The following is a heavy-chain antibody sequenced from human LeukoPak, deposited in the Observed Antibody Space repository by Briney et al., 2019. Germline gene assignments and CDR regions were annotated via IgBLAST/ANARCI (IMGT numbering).Heavy chain of an antibody. CDR1: GFTLSSYW. V-gene: IGHV3-7*01. J-gene: IGHJ4*02. CDR2: IKQDGSEK. CDR3: ARGKRLQYYFDY. Sequence: GGSLRLSCAVSGFTLSSYWMSWVRPAPGKGLEWVAKIKQDGSEKYYVDSVKGRFTISRDNAKNSLYLQLNSLRAEDTAVYYCARGKRLQYYFDYWGQGTLVTVSS.